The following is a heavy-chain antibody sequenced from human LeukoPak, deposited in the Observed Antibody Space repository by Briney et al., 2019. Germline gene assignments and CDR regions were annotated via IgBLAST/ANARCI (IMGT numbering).Heavy chain of an antibody. CDR1: GFTFVDYA. V-gene: IGHV3-49*04. D-gene: IGHD2-15*01. CDR3: TRDHYSTFDY. CDR2: IRSKAYGGTT. J-gene: IGHJ4*02. Sequence: PGRSLRLSCTASGFTFVDYAMSWVRQAPGKGLEWVGCIRSKAYGGTTEYAASVKGRFTISRDDSKSIAYLQMNSLKTEDTAVYYCTRDHYSTFDYWGQGTLVTVSS.